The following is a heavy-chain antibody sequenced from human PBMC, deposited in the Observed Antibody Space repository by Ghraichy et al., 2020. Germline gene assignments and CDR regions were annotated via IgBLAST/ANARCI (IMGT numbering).Heavy chain of an antibody. CDR1: GFTFSSYS. CDR3: ARDRGDGYNGFDY. Sequence: GGSLRLSCAASGFTFSSYSMNWVRQAPGKGLEWVSYIGTSSSTIYYADSVKGRFTVSRDNAKNSLYLQMNSLRDEDTAVYYCARDRGDGYNGFDYWGQGTLVTVSS. J-gene: IGHJ4*02. CDR2: IGTSSSTI. V-gene: IGHV3-48*02. D-gene: IGHD5-24*01.